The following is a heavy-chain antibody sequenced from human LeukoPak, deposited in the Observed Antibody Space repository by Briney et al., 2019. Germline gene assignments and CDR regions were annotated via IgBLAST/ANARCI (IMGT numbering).Heavy chain of an antibody. D-gene: IGHD2-8*01. CDR2: IRYAGSNK. V-gene: IGHV3-30*02. CDR1: GFTFSSYG. Sequence: PGGSLRLSCAASGFTFSSYGMHWVRQAPGKGLEWVAFIRYAGSNKYYADSVKGRFTISRDNSKNTLYLQMNSLRAEDTAVYYCATLANRLTPPFDYWGQGTLVTVSS. CDR3: ATLANRLTPPFDY. J-gene: IGHJ4*02.